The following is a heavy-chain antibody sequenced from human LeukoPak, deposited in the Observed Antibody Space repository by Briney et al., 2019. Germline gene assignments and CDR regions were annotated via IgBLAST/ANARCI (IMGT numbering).Heavy chain of an antibody. D-gene: IGHD3-3*01. V-gene: IGHV4-61*01. CDR2: IYYSGST. CDR1: GGSVSSGSYY. Sequence: SETLSLACTVSGGSVSSGSYYWSWIRQPPGKGLEWIGYIYYSGSTNYNPSLKSRVTISVDTSKNQFSLKLSSVTAADTAVYYCARGGIFGVVIVQPYFDYWGQGTLVTVSS. CDR3: ARGGIFGVVIVQPYFDY. J-gene: IGHJ4*02.